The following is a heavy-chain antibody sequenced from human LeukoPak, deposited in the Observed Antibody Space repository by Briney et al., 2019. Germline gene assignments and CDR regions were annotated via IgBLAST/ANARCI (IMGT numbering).Heavy chain of an antibody. CDR3: AKGTYYYGSTESTGSWYFDL. CDR1: GFTFSSYG. Sequence: GRSLRLSCAASGFTFSSYGMHWVRQAPGKGLGWVAVISYDGSNKYYADSVKGRFTISRDNSKNTLYLQMNSLRAEDTAVYYCAKGTYYYGSTESTGSWYFDLWGRGTLVTVSS. D-gene: IGHD3-10*01. CDR2: ISYDGSNK. J-gene: IGHJ2*01. V-gene: IGHV3-30*18.